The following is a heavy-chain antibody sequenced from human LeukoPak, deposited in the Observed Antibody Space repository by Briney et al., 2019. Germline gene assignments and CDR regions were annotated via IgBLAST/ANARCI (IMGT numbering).Heavy chain of an antibody. CDR2: ISTSSSYI. V-gene: IGHV3-21*01. CDR3: ARDLYRIVVVPHYFDY. Sequence: GGSLRLSCAASGFTFSSYSMNWVRQAPGKGLEWVSSISTSSSYIYYADSMKGRFTISRDNAKNSLYLQMNSLRVEDTAVYYCARDLYRIVVVPHYFDYWGQGTLVTVSS. J-gene: IGHJ4*02. CDR1: GFTFSSYS. D-gene: IGHD3-22*01.